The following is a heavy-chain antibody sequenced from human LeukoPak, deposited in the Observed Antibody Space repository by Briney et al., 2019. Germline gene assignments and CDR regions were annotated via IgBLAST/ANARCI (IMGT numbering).Heavy chain of an antibody. CDR2: IYHSGST. D-gene: IGHD3-22*01. CDR1: GGSISSSNW. V-gene: IGHV4-4*02. CDR3: ARDPSHYDSSGYGLDY. Sequence: SETLSLTCAVSGGSISSSNWWSWVRQPPGKGLEWIGEIYHSGSTNYNPSLKSRVTISVDKSKNQFSLKLSSVTAADTAVYYCARDPSHYDSSGYGLDYWGQGTLVTVSS. J-gene: IGHJ4*02.